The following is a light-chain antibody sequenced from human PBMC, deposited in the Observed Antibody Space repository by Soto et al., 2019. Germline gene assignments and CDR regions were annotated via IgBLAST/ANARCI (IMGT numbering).Light chain of an antibody. V-gene: IGKV1-33*01. CDR1: QDISNY. CDR3: QQFDKLPLT. Sequence: DIQMTQSPSSLSASVGERVTITCQASQDISNYLNWYQQKPGKAPKNLNYDVSVLEAGVTSPFSGVRSGTHSTLTINSLQAEDAATYYCQQFDKLPLTYGGGTKLEIK. J-gene: IGKJ4*01. CDR2: DVS.